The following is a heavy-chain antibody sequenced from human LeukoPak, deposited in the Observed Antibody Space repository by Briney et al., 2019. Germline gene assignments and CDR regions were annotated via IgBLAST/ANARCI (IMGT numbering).Heavy chain of an antibody. V-gene: IGHV3-30*18. Sequence: PGGSLRLSCAASGFTFSSYGMHWVRQAPGQGLEWVAVISYDGSDKYYADSVKGRFTISRDNSKNTLYLQMNSLRAEDTAVYYCAKRSSSGRGFDYWGQGTLVTVSS. CDR2: ISYDGSDK. CDR3: AKRSSSGRGFDY. J-gene: IGHJ4*02. CDR1: GFTFSSYG. D-gene: IGHD6-6*01.